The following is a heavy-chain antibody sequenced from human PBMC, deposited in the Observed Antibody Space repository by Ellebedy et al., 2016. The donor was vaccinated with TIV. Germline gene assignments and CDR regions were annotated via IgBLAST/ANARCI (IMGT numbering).Heavy chain of an antibody. D-gene: IGHD2-21*02. CDR2: ISRSGGDT. J-gene: IGHJ4*02. CDR1: GITFSNFA. CDR3: ARDVYCGSDCFNFDL. V-gene: IGHV3-23*01. Sequence: PGGSLRLSCAASGITFSNFAMNWVRQAPGKGRYWVSEISRSGGDTNYVDSVKGRFTISSDNSKNTLYLQMNRLRAEDPAVYFCARDVYCGSDCFNFDLWGQGTLVTVSS.